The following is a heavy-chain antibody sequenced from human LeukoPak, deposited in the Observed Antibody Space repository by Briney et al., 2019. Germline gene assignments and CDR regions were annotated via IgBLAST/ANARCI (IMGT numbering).Heavy chain of an antibody. Sequence: GGSLRLSCAASGSTFSDYAIHWVRQAPGKGLEWVALISYDGRNKYYADSVKGRFTSSRDNSKNTLYLQMNSLRPEDTAVYYCASPGSVVAGGFEGFPWGQGTLVTVSS. V-gene: IGHV3-30*04. J-gene: IGHJ5*02. D-gene: IGHD2-15*01. CDR1: GSTFSDYA. CDR2: ISYDGRNK. CDR3: ASPGSVVAGGFEGFP.